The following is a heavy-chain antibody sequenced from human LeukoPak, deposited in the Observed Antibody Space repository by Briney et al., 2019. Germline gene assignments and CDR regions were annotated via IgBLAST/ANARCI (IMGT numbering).Heavy chain of an antibody. D-gene: IGHD4-17*01. J-gene: IGHJ3*01. CDR2: IKQDGSEK. Sequence: PGGSLRLSCVASGFTFNKYWMNWVRQAPGKGLEWVANIKQDGSEKYYVESVRGRFAISRDDAKNSLYLQMNSLRAEDTAVYYCARPSTVTYRDVLDLWGQGTMVTVSS. CDR1: GFTFNKYW. CDR3: ARPSTVTYRDVLDL. V-gene: IGHV3-7*01.